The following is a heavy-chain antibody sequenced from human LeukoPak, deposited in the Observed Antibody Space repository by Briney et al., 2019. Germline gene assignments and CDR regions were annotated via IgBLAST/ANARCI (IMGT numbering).Heavy chain of an antibody. D-gene: IGHD3-3*01. CDR1: GGSISSYY. CDR3: ARTRGFLESYFDY. J-gene: IGHJ4*02. V-gene: IGHV4-59*08. Sequence: SSETLSLTCTVSGGSISSYYWSWIRQPPGKGLEWIGYIYYSGSTNYNPSLKGRVTISVDTSKNQFSLKLSSVTAADTAVYYCARTRGFLESYFDYWGQGTLVTVSS. CDR2: IYYSGST.